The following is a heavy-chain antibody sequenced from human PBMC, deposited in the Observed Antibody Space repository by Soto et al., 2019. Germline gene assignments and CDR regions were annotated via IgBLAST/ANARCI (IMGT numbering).Heavy chain of an antibody. Sequence: ASVKVSCKASGGTFSSYAISWVRQAPGQGLEWMGGIIPIFGTANYAQKFQGRVTITADESTSTAYMELSSLRSEDTAVYYCARGYCISTSCYGPKADYYYYYGMDVWGQGTTVTVSS. D-gene: IGHD2-2*01. CDR1: GGTFSSYA. CDR2: IIPIFGTA. V-gene: IGHV1-69*13. J-gene: IGHJ6*02. CDR3: ARGYCISTSCYGPKADYYYYYGMDV.